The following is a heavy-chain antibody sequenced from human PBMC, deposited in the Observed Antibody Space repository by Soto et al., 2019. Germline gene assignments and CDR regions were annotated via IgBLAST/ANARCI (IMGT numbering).Heavy chain of an antibody. V-gene: IGHV1-24*01. CDR3: ATLVGATPYYYYGMDV. CDR1: GYTLTELS. D-gene: IGHD1-26*01. Sequence: ASVKVSCKVSGYTLTELSMHWVRQAPGKGLEWMGGFDPEDGETIYAQKFQGRVTMTEDTSTDTAYMELSSLRSEDTAVYYCATLVGATPYYYYGMDVWGQGTTVTVPS. J-gene: IGHJ6*02. CDR2: FDPEDGET.